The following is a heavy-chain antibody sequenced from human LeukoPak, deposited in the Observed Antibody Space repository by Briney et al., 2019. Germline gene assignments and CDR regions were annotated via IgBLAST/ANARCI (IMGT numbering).Heavy chain of an antibody. V-gene: IGHV1-2*02. CDR3: ARISNDFWSGYYFPLDY. Sequence: ASVKVSCKASGYTFTGYYIHWVRQAPGQGLEWMGWINPNSGGTNYAQKFQGRVTMTRDTSISSAYMELSRLRSDDTAVYYCARISNDFWSGYYFPLDYWGQGTLVTVSS. CDR1: GYTFTGYY. J-gene: IGHJ4*02. D-gene: IGHD3-3*01. CDR2: INPNSGGT.